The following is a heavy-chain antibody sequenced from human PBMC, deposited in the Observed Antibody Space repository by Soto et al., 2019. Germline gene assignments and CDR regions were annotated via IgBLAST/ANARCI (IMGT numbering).Heavy chain of an antibody. CDR1: GFTFSSYD. CDR2: ISGSGGST. J-gene: IGHJ4*02. CDR3: AKVLETTTMTPH. D-gene: IGHD4-4*01. V-gene: IGHV3-23*01. Sequence: PGGSLRLSCAASGFTFSSYDMRWVRQAPGKGLEWVSTISGSGGSTYYADSVKGRFTVSRDNTRNTLYLQMNSLRAEDTAVYYCAKVLETTTMTPHWGQGALVTVSS.